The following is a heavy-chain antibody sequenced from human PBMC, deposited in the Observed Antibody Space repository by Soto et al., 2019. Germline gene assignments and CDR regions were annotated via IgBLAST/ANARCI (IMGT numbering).Heavy chain of an antibody. CDR2: IWYDGSDK. V-gene: IGHV3-33*01. J-gene: IGHJ1*01. CDR3: GRGSIGTRGYLQH. D-gene: IGHD3-3*02. CDR1: VFTFRSYG. Sequence: RLSCAAAVFTFRSYGMNRVRQAPGKGLGWVAVIWYDGSDKYYADSVRGQFTISRDNSNNTLSLQMNSLRAEDTAVYYCGRGSIGTRGYLQHWGQGTLVTVSS.